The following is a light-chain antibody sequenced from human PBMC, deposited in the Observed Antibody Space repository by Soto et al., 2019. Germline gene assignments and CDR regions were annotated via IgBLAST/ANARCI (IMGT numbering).Light chain of an antibody. V-gene: IGLV2-23*01. CDR1: SSDVGNYNL. J-gene: IGLJ2*01. CDR3: CSYAGSRTLV. Sequence: QSVLTQPASVSGSPGQSVTISCTGTSSDVGNYNLVSWYQKYPDKAAKLMIYEATKRPSGVSNRFSGSKSGNTASLTISGLQAEDEADYYCCSYAGSRTLVFGGGTKLTVL. CDR2: EAT.